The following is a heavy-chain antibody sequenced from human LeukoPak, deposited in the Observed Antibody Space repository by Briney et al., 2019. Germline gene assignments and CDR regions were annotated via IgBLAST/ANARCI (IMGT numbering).Heavy chain of an antibody. J-gene: IGHJ4*02. D-gene: IGHD6-19*01. CDR2: ISGSGGST. V-gene: IGHV3-23*01. CDR3: AKDGIAVAGTPPRY. CDR1: GFTFSSYG. Sequence: GRSLRLSCAASGFTFSSYGMHWVRQAPGKGLEWVSAISGSGGSTYYADSVKGRFTISRDNSKNTLYLQMNSLRAEDTAVYYCAKDGIAVAGTPPRYWGQGTLVTVSS.